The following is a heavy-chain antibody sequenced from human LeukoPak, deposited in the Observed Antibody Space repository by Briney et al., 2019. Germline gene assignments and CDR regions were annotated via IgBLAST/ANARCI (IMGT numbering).Heavy chain of an antibody. CDR3: ARDHEAVAGYYYGMDV. V-gene: IGHV3-48*01. Sequence: GGSLRLSCEGSGFSLSAYNMNWVRQAPGKGLESVSYISSSSATIFYADSVKGRFTISRDNAKNSLYLQMNSLRPEDTAVYYCARDHEAVAGYYYGMDVWGQGTTVTVSS. J-gene: IGHJ6*02. D-gene: IGHD6-19*01. CDR1: GFSLSAYN. CDR2: ISSSSATI.